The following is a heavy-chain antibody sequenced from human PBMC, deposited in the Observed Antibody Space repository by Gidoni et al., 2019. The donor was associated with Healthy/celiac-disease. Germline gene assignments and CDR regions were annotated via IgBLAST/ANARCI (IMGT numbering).Heavy chain of an antibody. V-gene: IGHV1-69*01. CDR2: IIPIFGTA. D-gene: IGHD2-21*02. J-gene: IGHJ2*01. CDR3: ASTAYCGGDCYENWYFDL. CDR1: GGTFSSYA. Sequence: QVQLVKSGAEVKKPGSSVKVSCKASGGTFSSYAISWVRQAPGQGLEWMGGIIPIFGTANYAQKFQGRVTITADESTSTAYMELSSLRSEDTAVYYCASTAYCGGDCYENWYFDLWGRGTLVTVSS.